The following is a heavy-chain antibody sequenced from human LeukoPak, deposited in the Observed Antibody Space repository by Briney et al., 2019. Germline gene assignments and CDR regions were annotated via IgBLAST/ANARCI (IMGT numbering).Heavy chain of an antibody. Sequence: GRSLRLSCAASGFTFSSYAMTWVSQAPGKGLEWASSISATGGSTYYADSVKGRFTISRDNAKNTLYLQMNSLRGEDTAVYYCAKYGSGSSGRSFDYWGQGTLVTVSS. J-gene: IGHJ4*02. D-gene: IGHD3-10*01. CDR1: GFTFSSYA. CDR3: AKYGSGSSGRSFDY. CDR2: ISATGGST. V-gene: IGHV3-23*01.